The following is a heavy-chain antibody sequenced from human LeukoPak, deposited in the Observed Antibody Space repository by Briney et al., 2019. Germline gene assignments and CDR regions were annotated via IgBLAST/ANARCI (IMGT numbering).Heavy chain of an antibody. CDR2: INHSGST. J-gene: IGHJ5*02. CDR3: ARQRLWFDP. D-gene: IGHD3-16*01. V-gene: IGHV4-39*07. CDR1: GGSISSSSYY. Sequence: TPSETLSLTCTVSGGSISSSSYYWGWIRQPPGKGLEWIGEINHSGSTNYNPSLKSRVTISVDTSKNQFSLKLSSVTAADTAVYYCARQRLWFDPWGQGTLVTVSS.